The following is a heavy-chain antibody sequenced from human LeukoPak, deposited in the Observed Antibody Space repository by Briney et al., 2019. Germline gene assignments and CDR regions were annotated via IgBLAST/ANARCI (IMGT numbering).Heavy chain of an antibody. Sequence: PSETLSLTCAVSGASISSSNWWSWVRQPPGKGLEWIGEIYHSGSTNYNPSLKSRVTISVGKSKNQFSLKLSSVTAADTAVYYCARGEFDGGVYFDYWGQGTLVTASS. D-gene: IGHD3-16*01. J-gene: IGHJ4*02. V-gene: IGHV4-4*02. CDR1: GASISSSNW. CDR3: ARGEFDGGVYFDY. CDR2: IYHSGST.